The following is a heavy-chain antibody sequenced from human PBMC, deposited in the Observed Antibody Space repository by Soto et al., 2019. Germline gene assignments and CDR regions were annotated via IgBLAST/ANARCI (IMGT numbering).Heavy chain of an antibody. CDR1: GFAFSNYA. V-gene: IGHV3-30*18. J-gene: IGHJ4*02. D-gene: IGHD1-1*01. CDR3: AKDKGVFNWATSYLDY. Sequence: VGSLRLSCAASGFAFSNYAMHWVRQAPGKGLEWVALTSYDGNNEYYTNSVNGRFTISRDNSKNTLFLQMNSPRPEDTAVYYCAKDKGVFNWATSYLDYWGQGALVTVSS. CDR2: TSYDGNNE.